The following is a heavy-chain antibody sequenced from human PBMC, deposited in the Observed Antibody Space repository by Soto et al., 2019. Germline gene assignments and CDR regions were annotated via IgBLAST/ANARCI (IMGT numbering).Heavy chain of an antibody. V-gene: IGHV5-51*01. CDR3: AKRRGGNPDDWLDP. D-gene: IGHD2-15*01. J-gene: IGHJ5*02. CDR2: IYPGDSET. CDR1: GYSFSNYW. Sequence: GESLKISCKGSGYSFSNYWIVWVRQMPGKGLEWMGIIYPGDSETKYSPSFQGQVTISADKSINTAYLQWISLKASDTAMYYCAKRRGGNPDDWLDPCGQGTLVPVSS.